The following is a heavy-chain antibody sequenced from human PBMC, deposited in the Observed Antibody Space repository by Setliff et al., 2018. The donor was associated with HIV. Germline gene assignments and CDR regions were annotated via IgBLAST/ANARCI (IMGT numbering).Heavy chain of an antibody. J-gene: IGHJ4*02. CDR1: GGSISSYY. D-gene: IGHD3-10*01. CDR3: ARGGSGNSYNGAFDY. Sequence: SETLSLTCTVSGGSISSYYWSWIRQPLGKGLEWIGSIYTSGSTNYNPSLKSRLTISLDTKNQFSLKLSSVTAADTAVYYCARGGSGNSYNGAFDYWGQGTLVTVSS. CDR2: IYTSGST. V-gene: IGHV4-4*08.